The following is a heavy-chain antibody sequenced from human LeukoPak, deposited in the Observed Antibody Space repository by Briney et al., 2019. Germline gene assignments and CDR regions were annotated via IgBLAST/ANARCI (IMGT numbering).Heavy chain of an antibody. Sequence: PGGSLRLSCAASGFTFSDYSMNWVRQAPGKGLEWVSSISSSSIYIYYADSVKGRFTISRDNAENSLYLQMSSLRVEDTAIYYCAKVIYSTSWYYYMDYWGQGTLVTVSS. D-gene: IGHD6-13*01. CDR3: AKVIYSTSWYYYMDY. J-gene: IGHJ4*02. CDR1: GFTFSDYS. V-gene: IGHV3-21*04. CDR2: ISSSSIYI.